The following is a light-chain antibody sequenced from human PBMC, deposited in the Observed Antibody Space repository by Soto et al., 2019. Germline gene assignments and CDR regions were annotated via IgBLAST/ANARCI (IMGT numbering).Light chain of an antibody. J-gene: IGKJ3*01. Sequence: EIVLTQSPGTLSLSPGERATLSCRASQSVSSSYLAWYQQKPGQAPRLLIYGASSRDTDIPDRFSGSGSGTDFTLTISRLEPEDFAVYYCQQYGSSLFTFGPGTKVYIK. CDR3: QQYGSSLFT. V-gene: IGKV3-20*01. CDR1: QSVSSSY. CDR2: GAS.